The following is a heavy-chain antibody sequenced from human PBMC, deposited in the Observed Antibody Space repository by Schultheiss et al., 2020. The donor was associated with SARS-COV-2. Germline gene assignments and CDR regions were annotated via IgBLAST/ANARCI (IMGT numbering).Heavy chain of an antibody. V-gene: IGHV4-39*07. CDR1: GGSISSSSYY. CDR3: ARGPGSSGWPYYFDY. Sequence: SETLSLTCTVSGGSISSSSYYWGWIRQPPGKGLEWIGSIYYSGSTYYNPSLKSRVTISVDTSKNQFSLKLSSVTAADTAVYYCARGPGSSGWPYYFDYWGQGTLVTVSS. J-gene: IGHJ4*02. D-gene: IGHD6-19*01. CDR2: IYYSGST.